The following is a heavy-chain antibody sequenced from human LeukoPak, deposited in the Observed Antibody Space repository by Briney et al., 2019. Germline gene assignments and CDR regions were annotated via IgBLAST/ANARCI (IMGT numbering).Heavy chain of an antibody. CDR3: ARDEAFDWSALDFDY. CDR1: GGSISSYY. V-gene: IGHV4-4*07. CDR2: IYTSGSA. J-gene: IGHJ4*02. Sequence: PSETLSLTCTVSGGSISSYYWSWIRQPAGKGLEWIGRIYTSGSANYNPSLKSRVTMSVDTSKNQFSLKLSSVTAADTAVYYCARDEAFDWSALDFDYWGQGTLVTVSS. D-gene: IGHD3-9*01.